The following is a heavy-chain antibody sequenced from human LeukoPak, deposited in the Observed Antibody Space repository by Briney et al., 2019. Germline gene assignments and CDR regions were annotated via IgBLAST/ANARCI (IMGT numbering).Heavy chain of an antibody. V-gene: IGHV3-23*01. CDR1: GFTFSSYA. J-gene: IGHJ4*02. CDR3: AKDLAVYGDYGPFDY. Sequence: GGSLRLSCAASGFTFSSYAMSWVRQAPGRGLEWVSAISGSGGSTYYADSVKGRFTISRDNSKNTLYLQMNSLRAEDTAVYYCAKDLAVYGDYGPFDYWGQGTLVTVSS. D-gene: IGHD4-17*01. CDR2: ISGSGGST.